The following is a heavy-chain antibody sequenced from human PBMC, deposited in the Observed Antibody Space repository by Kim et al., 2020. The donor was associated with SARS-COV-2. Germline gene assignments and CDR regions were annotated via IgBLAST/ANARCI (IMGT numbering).Heavy chain of an antibody. CDR3: AKRGRGHNGED. CDR1: GFTFSSYA. V-gene: IGHV3-23*01. J-gene: IGHJ4*02. D-gene: IGHD5-12*01. CDR2: INAAGSDT. Sequence: GGSLRLSCAASGFTFSSYAMSWVRQAPGKGLEWVSAINAAGSDTYYADSVKGRFTISRDNSRSTLYLQMNSLRVEDTALYYRAKRGRGHNGEDWGQGTLVTVSS.